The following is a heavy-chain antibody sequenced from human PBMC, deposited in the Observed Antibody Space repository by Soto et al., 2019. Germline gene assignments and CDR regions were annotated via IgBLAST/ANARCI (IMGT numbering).Heavy chain of an antibody. D-gene: IGHD3-10*01. CDR2: IIPILGIA. CDR1: GGTFSSYT. Sequence: GPPVKVSCKASGGTFSSYTISWVRQAPGQGLEWMGRIIPILGIANYAQKFQGRVTITADKSTSTAYMELSSLRSEDTAVYYCERAIYYGSGPLWGQGTLVTVSS. V-gene: IGHV1-69*02. CDR3: ERAIYYGSGPL. J-gene: IGHJ4*02.